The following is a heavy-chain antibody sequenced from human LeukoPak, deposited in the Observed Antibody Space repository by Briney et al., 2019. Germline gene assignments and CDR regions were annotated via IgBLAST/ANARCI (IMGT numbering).Heavy chain of an antibody. D-gene: IGHD6-13*01. CDR3: ATEQGGIALGIGAFDI. J-gene: IGHJ3*02. CDR2: IWYDGSNK. Sequence: GGSLRLSCAASGFTFSSYGMHWVRQAPGNGLEWVAVIWYDGSNKDYADSVKGRFTISRDNSKNTLYLQMNSLRAEDTAVYYCATEQGGIALGIGAFDIWGQGTVVTVSS. CDR1: GFTFSSYG. V-gene: IGHV3-33*01.